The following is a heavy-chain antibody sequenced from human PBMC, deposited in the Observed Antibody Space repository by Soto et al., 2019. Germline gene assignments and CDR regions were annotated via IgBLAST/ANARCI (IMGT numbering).Heavy chain of an antibody. CDR3: AKALSSRVVIYTCFDY. V-gene: IGHV3-30*18. Sequence: QVQLVESGGGVVQPGRSLRLTCAASGFTFSSYAMHWVRQAPGKGLEWVAVISYDGRSKYYADSIKGRFTISSDNSKNTLSLQMTDLRPAASDLYYCAKALSSRVVIYTCFDYWGEGTLVTVSS. CDR1: GFTFSSYA. J-gene: IGHJ4*02. CDR2: ISYDGRSK. D-gene: IGHD3-10*01.